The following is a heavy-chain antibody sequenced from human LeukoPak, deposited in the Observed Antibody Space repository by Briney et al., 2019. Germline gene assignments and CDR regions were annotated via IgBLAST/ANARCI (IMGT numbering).Heavy chain of an antibody. Sequence: GGSLRLSCAASGFTFSSYSMNWVRQAPGKGLEWVSYISSSSSTIYYADSVKGRFTISRDNAKNSLYLQMNSLRAEDTAVYYCARHGVEDIVVVPAAYFDYWGQGTLVTVSS. J-gene: IGHJ4*02. CDR3: ARHGVEDIVVVPAAYFDY. CDR1: GFTFSSYS. D-gene: IGHD2-2*01. CDR2: ISSSSSTI. V-gene: IGHV3-48*01.